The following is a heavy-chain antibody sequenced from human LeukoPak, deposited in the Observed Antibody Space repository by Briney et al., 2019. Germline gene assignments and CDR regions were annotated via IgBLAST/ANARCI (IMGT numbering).Heavy chain of an antibody. CDR1: GGSISSGSYY. CDR2: IYTSGST. CDR3: ARASHYYNWFDP. Sequence: PSQTLSLTCTVSGGSISSGSYYWSWIRQPAGKGLEWIGRIYTSGSTNYNPSLKSRVTISVDTSKNQFSLKLSSVTAADTAVYYCARASHYYNWFDPWGQGTLVAVSS. V-gene: IGHV4-61*02. D-gene: IGHD3-10*01. J-gene: IGHJ5*02.